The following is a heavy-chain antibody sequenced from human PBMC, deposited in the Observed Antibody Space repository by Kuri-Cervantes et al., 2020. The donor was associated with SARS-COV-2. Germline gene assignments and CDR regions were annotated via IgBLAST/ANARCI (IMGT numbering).Heavy chain of an antibody. CDR1: GFTFSSYG. J-gene: IGHJ4*02. CDR3: VRDGDHWNFDY. CDR2: IWYVGSNK. D-gene: IGHD1-1*01. Sequence: GESLKISCAASGFTFSSYGMHWVRQAPGKRLEWVAVIWYVGSNKYYADSVKGRFTLSRDNAKNMLCLQMNSLRAEETAVYNCVRDGDHWNFDYWGQGTLVTVSS. V-gene: IGHV3-33*01.